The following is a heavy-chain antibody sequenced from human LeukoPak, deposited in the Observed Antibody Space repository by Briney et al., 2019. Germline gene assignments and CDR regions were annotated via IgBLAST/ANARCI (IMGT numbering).Heavy chain of an antibody. V-gene: IGHV4-59*08. D-gene: IGHD5-24*01. J-gene: IGHJ4*02. CDR2: IYYSGST. Sequence: SETLSLTCTVSGGSFSNYYWSWIRQPPGKGLEWIGYIYYSGSTNYNPSLKSRVTISVDTSKNQFSLNLSSVTAADTAVYYCARLAVRDGYKEMAAIDYWGQGTLVTVSS. CDR1: GGSFSNYY. CDR3: ARLAVRDGYKEMAAIDY.